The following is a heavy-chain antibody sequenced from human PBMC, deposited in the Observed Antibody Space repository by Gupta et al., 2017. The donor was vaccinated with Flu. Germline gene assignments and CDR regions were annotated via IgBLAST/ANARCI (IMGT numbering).Heavy chain of an antibody. Sequence: QVQLVQSGAEVKKPGASVKVSCKASGYTFTGYYMHWVRQAPGQGLEWMGWINPNSGGTNYAQKFQGRVTMTRDTSISTAYMELSRLRSDDTAVYYCARDAPGIAAAGNNWYFDLWGRGTLVTVSS. V-gene: IGHV1-2*02. CDR2: INPNSGGT. J-gene: IGHJ2*01. CDR1: GYTFTGYY. CDR3: ARDAPGIAAAGNNWYFDL. D-gene: IGHD6-13*01.